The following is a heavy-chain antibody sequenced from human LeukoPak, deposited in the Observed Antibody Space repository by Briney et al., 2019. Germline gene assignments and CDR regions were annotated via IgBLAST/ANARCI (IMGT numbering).Heavy chain of an antibody. CDR1: GGSISSYY. J-gene: IGHJ4*02. CDR2: FYSGGST. D-gene: IGHD5-12*01. V-gene: IGHV4-4*07. CDR3: ARVYSGYDLPESLANYYFDY. Sequence: SETLSLTCTVSGGSISSYYWSWIRQPAGKGLEWIGRFYSGGSTDYNPSLKSRVTMSLDTYKNQFSLRLSSVTAADTAVYYCARVYSGYDLPESLANYYFDYWGQGTLVTVSS.